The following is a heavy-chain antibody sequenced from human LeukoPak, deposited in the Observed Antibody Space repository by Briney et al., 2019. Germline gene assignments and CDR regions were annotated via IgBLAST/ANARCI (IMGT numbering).Heavy chain of an antibody. D-gene: IGHD2-2*01. CDR1: GFTFSDYY. V-gene: IGHV3-11*01. CDR3: ARDCSSTSGGSFDP. CDR2: ISSSGSTI. Sequence: GGSLRLSCAASGFTFSDYYMSWIRQAPRKGLEWVSYISSSGSTIYYADSVKGRFTISRDNAKNSLYLQMNSLRAEDTAVYYCARDCSSTSGGSFDPWGQGTLVTVSS. J-gene: IGHJ5*02.